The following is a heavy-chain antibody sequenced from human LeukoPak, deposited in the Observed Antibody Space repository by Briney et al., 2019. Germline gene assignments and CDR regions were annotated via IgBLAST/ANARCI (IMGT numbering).Heavy chain of an antibody. D-gene: IGHD5-18*01. CDR3: ARVDTAMVDYGMDV. Sequence: SETLSLTCAVYGGSFSAYYWSWVRQPPGKGLERVGEINDSGSTNYNPSLTSRVTISVDTSNNHFSLKLSSVTAADTAVYYCARVDTAMVDYGMDVWGQGTTVTVSS. CDR2: INDSGST. J-gene: IGHJ6*02. CDR1: GGSFSAYY. V-gene: IGHV4-34*01.